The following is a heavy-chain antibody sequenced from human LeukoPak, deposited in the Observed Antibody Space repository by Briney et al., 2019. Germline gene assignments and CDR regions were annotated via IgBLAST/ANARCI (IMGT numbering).Heavy chain of an antibody. Sequence: GGSLRLSCAGSGFTFRSYEMNWVRQAPGKGLEWVSYISTGDSTIYYADSVKGRFTISRDNANNSLYLQLNSLRAKDTAVYYCARGNTYFDYWGQGTLVTVSS. D-gene: IGHD2-21*01. CDR3: ARGNTYFDY. CDR1: GFTFRSYE. CDR2: ISTGDSTI. V-gene: IGHV3-48*03. J-gene: IGHJ4*02.